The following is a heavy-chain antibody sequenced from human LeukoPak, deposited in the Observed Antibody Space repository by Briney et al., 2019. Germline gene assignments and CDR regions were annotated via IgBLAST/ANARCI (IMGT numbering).Heavy chain of an antibody. V-gene: IGHV3-21*01. D-gene: IGHD2-15*01. J-gene: IGHJ6*03. CDR3: AREYCSGGSCDYYYYYMDV. CDR1: GFTFSSYS. CDR2: ISSSSSYI. Sequence: GGSLRRSCAASGFTFSSYSRNWVRQAPGKGLEWLSSISSSSSYIYYAESVKGRFTISRDNAKNSLYLQMNSLRAEDTAVYYCAREYCSGGSCDYYYYYMDVWGKGTTVTVSS.